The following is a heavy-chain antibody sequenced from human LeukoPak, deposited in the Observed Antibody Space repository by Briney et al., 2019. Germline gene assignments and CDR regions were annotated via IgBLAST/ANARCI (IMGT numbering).Heavy chain of an antibody. Sequence: GGSLRLSWAASGFTFSSYGMHWGRQAPGKGLEWVAVISYDGSNKYYADSVKGRFTISRDNSKNTLYLQMNSLRAEDTAVYYCAKDRQWLQIDYWGQGTLVTVSS. D-gene: IGHD6-19*01. CDR1: GFTFSSYG. J-gene: IGHJ4*02. V-gene: IGHV3-30*18. CDR2: ISYDGSNK. CDR3: AKDRQWLQIDY.